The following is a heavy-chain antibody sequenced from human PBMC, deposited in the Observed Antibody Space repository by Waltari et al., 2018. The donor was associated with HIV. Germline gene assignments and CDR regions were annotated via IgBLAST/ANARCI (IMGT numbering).Heavy chain of an antibody. CDR3: GSGSRRGHSHGIDY. D-gene: IGHD5-18*01. Sequence: VHLHESGPGLVKPSVTLSLTCSVPAYPTSSDSSWGWIRQRPGKGLEWIGSASRSGSTYYSPSLKSRVTISLDTSKNQFSLKLNSVAAADTAVDYCGSGSRRGHSHGIDYWGQGTLVTVSS. CDR2: ASRSGST. V-gene: IGHV4-38-2*01. J-gene: IGHJ4*02. CDR1: AYPTSSDSS.